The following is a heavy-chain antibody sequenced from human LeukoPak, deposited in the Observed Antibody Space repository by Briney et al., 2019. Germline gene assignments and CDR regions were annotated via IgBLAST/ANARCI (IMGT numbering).Heavy chain of an antibody. CDR3: ARDLKIVVVPAATYYYGMDV. D-gene: IGHD2-2*01. J-gene: IGHJ6*02. V-gene: IGHV3-13*01. CDR1: GFTFSSYD. Sequence: GGSLRLSCAASGFTFSSYDMHWVRQATGKGLEWVSAIGTAGDTYYPGSVKGRFTISRDNSKNTLYLQMNSLRAEDTAVYYCARDLKIVVVPAATYYYGMDVWGQGTTVTVSS. CDR2: IGTAGDT.